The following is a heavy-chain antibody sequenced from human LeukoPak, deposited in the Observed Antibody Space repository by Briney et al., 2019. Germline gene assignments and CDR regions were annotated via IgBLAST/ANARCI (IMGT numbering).Heavy chain of an antibody. J-gene: IGHJ4*02. CDR2: INYSGIT. V-gene: IGHV4-30-4*01. CDR3: ARASPAVVDY. D-gene: IGHD2-15*01. CDR1: GVSVGSADYY. Sequence: SETLSLTCSVSGVSVGSADYYWRWIRQSPGKGLDWIGYINYSGITYYNPSLKSRVTISVDTSKNQFSLKLSSVTAADTAVYYCARASPAVVDYWGQGTLVTVSS.